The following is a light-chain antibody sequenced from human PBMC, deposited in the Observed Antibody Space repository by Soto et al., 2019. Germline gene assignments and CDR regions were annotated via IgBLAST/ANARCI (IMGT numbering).Light chain of an antibody. CDR2: LTS. CDR1: QSLLQTNGYTY. J-gene: IGKJ5*01. V-gene: IGKV2-28*01. CDR3: LQYTCPPFT. Sequence: DIVMTQSPLSLPVTPGEPASISCRSSQSLLQTNGYTYLDWYLQKPGQSPQLLIYLTSIRASAVPDRFSGSGSGTEFTRTISSLQPVDVAIDYRLQYTCPPFT.